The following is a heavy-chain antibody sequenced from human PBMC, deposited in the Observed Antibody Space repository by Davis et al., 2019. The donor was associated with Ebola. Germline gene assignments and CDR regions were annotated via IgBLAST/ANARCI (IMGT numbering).Heavy chain of an antibody. CDR2: TDPSDSYT. D-gene: IGHD3-22*01. CDR3: ARGEDFFDSNGYYPYFDD. Sequence: GESLKISCQGSGYSFPSYWISWVRQVPGKGLEWMGKTDPSDSYTTYSPSFQGHVTISADKSTTTAYLHWNSLKASDTAIYYCARGEDFFDSNGYYPYFDDWGRGTLVTVSS. V-gene: IGHV5-10-1*01. CDR1: GYSFPSYW. J-gene: IGHJ4*02.